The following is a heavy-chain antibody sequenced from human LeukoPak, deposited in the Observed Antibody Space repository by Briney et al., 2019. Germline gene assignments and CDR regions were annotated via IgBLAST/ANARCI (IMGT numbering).Heavy chain of an antibody. CDR1: GYSIRSGFY. J-gene: IGHJ4*02. Sequence: NPSETLSLTCTVSGYSIRSGFYWGWIRQPAGKGLEWIGSIYQSGSTYYNPSLESRVTISVDTSKNQFSLKLSSVTAADTAVYYCARHVLTNFDYWGQGTLVTVSS. CDR2: IYQSGST. CDR3: ARHVLTNFDY. V-gene: IGHV4-38-2*02.